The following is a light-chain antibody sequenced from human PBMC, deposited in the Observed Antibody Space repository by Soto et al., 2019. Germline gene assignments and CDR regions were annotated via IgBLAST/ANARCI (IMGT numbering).Light chain of an antibody. CDR1: SSDVGGYKS. Sequence: QSVLAQPRSVSGSPGQSVTVSCIGTSSDVGGYKSVSWYQQYPGKVPKLMIYDVSERPSGVPNRFSGSKSGNTASLTISGLQAEDEADYYCCSYVGSYSYVFGTGTKVTVL. CDR2: DVS. CDR3: CSYVGSYSYV. J-gene: IGLJ1*01. V-gene: IGLV2-11*01.